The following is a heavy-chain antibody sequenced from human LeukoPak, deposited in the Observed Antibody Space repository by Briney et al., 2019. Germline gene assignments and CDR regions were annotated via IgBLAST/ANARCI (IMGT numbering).Heavy chain of an antibody. J-gene: IGHJ4*02. CDR2: ISGSGGST. Sequence: PGGSLRLSCAASGFTFSSYAMSWVRQAPGKGLEWVSAISGSGGSTYYADSVKGRFTISRENSKNTLYLQINSLRAEDTAVYYCAKFARIVVVISPFDYWGQGTLVTVSS. V-gene: IGHV3-23*01. CDR1: GFTFSSYA. D-gene: IGHD3-22*01. CDR3: AKFARIVVVISPFDY.